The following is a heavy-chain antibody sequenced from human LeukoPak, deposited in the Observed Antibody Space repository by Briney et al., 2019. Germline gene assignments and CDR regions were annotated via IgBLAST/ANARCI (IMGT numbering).Heavy chain of an antibody. V-gene: IGHV3-7*01. CDR2: IKEDGSEK. CDR1: GFTFSSYW. CDR3: ARDKGRPHS. Sequence: PGGSLRLSCAASGFTFSSYWMNWVRQAPGKGLEWVANIKEDGSEKYYVDSVKGRFTISRDNAKNSLYLQMNSLRAADPAVYYCARDKGRPHSWGQGTLVTVSS. J-gene: IGHJ4*02.